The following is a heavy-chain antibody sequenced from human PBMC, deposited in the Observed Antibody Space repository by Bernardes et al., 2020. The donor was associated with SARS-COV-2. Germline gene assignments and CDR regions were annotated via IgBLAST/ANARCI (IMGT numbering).Heavy chain of an antibody. CDR2: TYYRSKWYN. Sequence: SQTLSLTCAISGDSVSSNSAAWNWIRQSPSRGLEWLGRTYYRSKWYNDYAVSVKSRITINPDTSKNQFSLQLNSVTPEDTAVYYCAREKDIVVVPAAPGWFDPWGQGTLVTVSS. J-gene: IGHJ5*02. CDR1: GDSVSSNSAA. CDR3: AREKDIVVVPAAPGWFDP. V-gene: IGHV6-1*01. D-gene: IGHD2-2*01.